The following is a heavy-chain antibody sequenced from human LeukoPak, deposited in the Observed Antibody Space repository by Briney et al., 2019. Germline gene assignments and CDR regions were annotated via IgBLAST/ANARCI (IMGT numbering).Heavy chain of an antibody. J-gene: IGHJ4*02. CDR2: IYSGGST. Sequence: GGSLRLSCAASGFTVSSNYMSWVRQAPGKGLEWVSVIYSGGSTYYADSVKGRFTISRDNSKNTLYLQMNSLRAEDTAVYYCANEAYGSGSYYTDYPGQGTLVPVSS. D-gene: IGHD3-10*01. CDR1: GFTVSSNY. V-gene: IGHV3-66*01. CDR3: ANEAYGSGSYYTDY.